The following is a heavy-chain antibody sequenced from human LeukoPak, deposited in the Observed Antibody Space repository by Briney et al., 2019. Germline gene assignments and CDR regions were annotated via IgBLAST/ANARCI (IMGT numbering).Heavy chain of an antibody. J-gene: IGHJ3*02. D-gene: IGHD1-14*01. Sequence: GGSLRLSCAASTFTFSNYWMSWVRQAPGKGLEWVANIKQDGSEKYYVDSVKGRFTISRDNAKTSLCLQMNSLRAEDTAVYYCARDVLAAGATGTFDIWGQGTMVTVSS. CDR2: IKQDGSEK. CDR1: TFTFSNYW. CDR3: ARDVLAAGATGTFDI. V-gene: IGHV3-7*03.